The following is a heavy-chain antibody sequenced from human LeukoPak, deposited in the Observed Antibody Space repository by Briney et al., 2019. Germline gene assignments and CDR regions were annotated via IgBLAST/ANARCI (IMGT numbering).Heavy chain of an antibody. V-gene: IGHV3-21*01. J-gene: IGHJ4*02. D-gene: IGHD4-17*01. Sequence: TVGSLRLSCAASGFTFSSYSMNWVRQAPGKGLEWVSSISSSSSYIYYADSVKGRFTISRDNAKNSLYLQMNSLRAEDTAVYYCARAKSTVTTFDYWGQGTLVTVSS. CDR2: ISSSSSYI. CDR1: GFTFSSYS. CDR3: ARAKSTVTTFDY.